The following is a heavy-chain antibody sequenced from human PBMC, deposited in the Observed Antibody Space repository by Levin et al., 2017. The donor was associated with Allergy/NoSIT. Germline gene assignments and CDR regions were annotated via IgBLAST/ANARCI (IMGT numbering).Heavy chain of an antibody. D-gene: IGHD5-18*01. CDR1: GFSLSTSGMC. V-gene: IGHV2-70*11. CDR2: SDGEVDK. Sequence: SGPTLVKPTQTLTLTCTFSGFSLSTSGMCVSWIRQPPGKALEWLARSDGEVDKYYSTSLKTRLTISKDTSKNQVVLRMIKMDPVDTATDYCARMPHVGHSYGYYYGMDVWGQGTTVTVSS. CDR3: ARMPHVGHSYGYYYGMDV. J-gene: IGHJ6*02.